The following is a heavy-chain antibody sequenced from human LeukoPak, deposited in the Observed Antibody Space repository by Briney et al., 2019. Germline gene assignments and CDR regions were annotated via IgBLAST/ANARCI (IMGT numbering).Heavy chain of an antibody. Sequence: PSETLSLTCTVSDGSISSYYWSWIRQPPGKGLEWIGYIYYSGSTNYNPSLKSRVTISVDTSKNQFSLKLSSVTAADTAVYYCARGSHSSWYDYYYYYMDVWGKGTTVTVSS. D-gene: IGHD6-13*01. CDR1: DGSISSYY. V-gene: IGHV4-59*01. J-gene: IGHJ6*03. CDR2: IYYSGST. CDR3: ARGSHSSWYDYYYYYMDV.